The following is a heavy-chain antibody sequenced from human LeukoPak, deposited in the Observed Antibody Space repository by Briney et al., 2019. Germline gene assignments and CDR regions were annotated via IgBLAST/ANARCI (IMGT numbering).Heavy chain of an antibody. J-gene: IGHJ4*02. CDR2: IYYSGST. Sequence: SETLSLTCTVSGGSISSYYWSWIRQPPGKGLEWIGYIYYSGSTNYNPSLKSRVTISVDTSKNQFSLKLSSVTAADTAVYYCARYKYSRKVQYYFDYWGQGTLVTVSS. CDR1: GGSISSYY. D-gene: IGHD6-6*01. CDR3: ARYKYSRKVQYYFDY. V-gene: IGHV4-59*12.